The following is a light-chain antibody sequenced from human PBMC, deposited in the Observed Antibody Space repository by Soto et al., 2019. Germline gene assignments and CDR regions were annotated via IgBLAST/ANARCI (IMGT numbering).Light chain of an antibody. J-gene: IGKJ1*01. CDR1: QGITNY. CDR2: AAS. CDR3: QKYNSAPWT. Sequence: DIQMTQSPSSLSASVGDRVTITCRASQGITNYLAWYQQKPGKVPKLLIYAASTLQSGVPSRFSGSGSETDFTLTITSLQPEDVATYYCQKYNSAPWTFGQGTKVEIK. V-gene: IGKV1-27*01.